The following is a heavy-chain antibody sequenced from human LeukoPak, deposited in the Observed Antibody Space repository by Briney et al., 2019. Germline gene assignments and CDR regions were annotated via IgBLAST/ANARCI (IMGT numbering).Heavy chain of an antibody. D-gene: IGHD5-18*01. CDR3: ARSGGDSYGPPDYFDY. CDR1: GFTFSSYA. Sequence: GGSLRLSCAASGFTFSSYAMHWVRQAPGKGLEWVAVISYDRSNKYYADSVKGRFTISRDNSKNTLYLQMNSLRAEDTAVYYCARSGGDSYGPPDYFDYWGQGTLVTVSS. V-gene: IGHV3-30-3*01. J-gene: IGHJ4*02. CDR2: ISYDRSNK.